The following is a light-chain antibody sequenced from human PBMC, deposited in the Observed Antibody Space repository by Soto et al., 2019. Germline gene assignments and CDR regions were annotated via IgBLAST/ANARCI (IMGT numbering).Light chain of an antibody. V-gene: IGKV3-20*01. J-gene: IGKJ3*01. CDR3: QQYGTSPLT. CDR2: GAA. CDR1: ENVYINS. Sequence: EXXLTQSPGTLSLSPGEGATLSCRASENVYINSLAWYQQKPGQPPRLLIYGAATRASAVPDRFSGSGSGADFTLTITGLEPEDFAVYYCQQYGTSPLTFGPGTRVD.